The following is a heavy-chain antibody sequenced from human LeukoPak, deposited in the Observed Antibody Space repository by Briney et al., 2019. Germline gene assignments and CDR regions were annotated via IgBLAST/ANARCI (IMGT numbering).Heavy chain of an antibody. CDR1: GGSFSGYY. CDR3: ARGPTLRYLDWRQQLSRFDY. CDR2: INHSGST. J-gene: IGHJ4*02. D-gene: IGHD3-9*01. V-gene: IGHV4-34*01. Sequence: SETLSLTCAVYGGSFSGYYWSWIRQPPGKGLEWIGEINHSGSTNYNPSLKSRVTISVDTSKNQFSLKLSSVTAADTAVYYCARGPTLRYLDWRQQLSRFDYWGQGTLVAVSS.